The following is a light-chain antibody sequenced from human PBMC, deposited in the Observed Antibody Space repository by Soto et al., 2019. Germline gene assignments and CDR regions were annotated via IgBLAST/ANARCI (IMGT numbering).Light chain of an antibody. CDR1: SSDVGGYNY. V-gene: IGLV2-14*03. J-gene: IGLJ3*02. CDR2: EVS. Sequence: QSALTQPASVSGSPGQSVTISCTGTSSDVGGYNYVSWYQQHPGKAPKLMIYEVSNRPSGVSNRFSGSKSANTASLTISGLQAGDEADYYCSSYTSSSTWVFGGGTKLTVL. CDR3: SSYTSSSTWV.